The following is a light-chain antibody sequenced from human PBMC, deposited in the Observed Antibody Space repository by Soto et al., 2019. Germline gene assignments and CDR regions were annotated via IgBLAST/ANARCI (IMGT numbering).Light chain of an antibody. CDR2: GAS. Sequence: EIVLTQSPGTLSLSPGERATLSCRASQSVSSSYLVWYQQKPGQAPRLLIYGASSRASGIPDRFSGSGSGTDFTLTISGLEPEDFAVYYCQQYGSSPLISFGQGTRLEI. V-gene: IGKV3-20*01. CDR3: QQYGSSPLIS. J-gene: IGKJ5*01. CDR1: QSVSSSY.